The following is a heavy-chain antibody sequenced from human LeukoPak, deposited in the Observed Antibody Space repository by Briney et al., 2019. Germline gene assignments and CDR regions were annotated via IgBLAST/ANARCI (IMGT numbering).Heavy chain of an antibody. CDR3: ARYHRDGSVPFDY. D-gene: IGHD3-10*01. Sequence: ASVKVSCKASGYTFSGFYTHWVRQAPGQGLEWMGWINPDSGGTDYAQKFQGRVTMTRDTSISTAYMELSSLTSDDAAVYYCARYHRDGSVPFDYWGQGTLLTVSS. CDR2: INPDSGGT. V-gene: IGHV1-2*02. J-gene: IGHJ4*02. CDR1: GYTFSGFY.